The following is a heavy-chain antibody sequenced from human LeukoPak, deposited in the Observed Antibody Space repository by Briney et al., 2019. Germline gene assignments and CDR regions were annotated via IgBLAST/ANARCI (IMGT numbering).Heavy chain of an antibody. V-gene: IGHV4-39*07. CDR1: GGSISSSNYY. Sequence: PSETLSLTCTVSGGSISSSNYYWGWVRQPPGKGLEWVGTIYYSGSTSYNPSLKSRVTISIDTSKNQFSLKLSSVTAADTAVYYCARKDRYYYYMDVWGKGTTVTVSS. CDR3: ARKDRYYYYMDV. CDR2: IYYSGST. J-gene: IGHJ6*03.